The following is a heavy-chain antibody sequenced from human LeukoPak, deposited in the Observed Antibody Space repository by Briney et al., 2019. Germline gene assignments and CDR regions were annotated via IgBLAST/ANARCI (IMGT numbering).Heavy chain of an antibody. CDR3: ARDRGDCSGGSCQSDYFDY. V-gene: IGHV3-33*01. J-gene: IGHJ4*02. D-gene: IGHD2-15*01. Sequence: GGSLRLSCAASGLTFSHADMHWVRQAPDKGLEWVAIIWYDGTHIQYSDSVKGRFTISRDNSKNTLYLQMNSLRAEDTAVYYCARDRGDCSGGSCQSDYFDYWGQGTLVTVSS. CDR1: GLTFSHAD. CDR2: IWYDGTHI.